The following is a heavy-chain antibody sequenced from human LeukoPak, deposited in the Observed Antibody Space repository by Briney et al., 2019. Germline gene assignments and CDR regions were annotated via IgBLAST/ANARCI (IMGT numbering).Heavy chain of an antibody. CDR3: VKDTSRTAAGTTWGSLDY. J-gene: IGHJ4*02. D-gene: IGHD6-13*01. Sequence: PGRSLRLSCAASGLIFSDFGMHWVRQAPGKGLEWVAVISYDGINKYYADSVKGRFTISRDNSMNTLYSQMNSLRPEDTAIYYCVKDTSRTAAGTTWGSLDYWGQGTLVTVS. CDR2: ISYDGINK. CDR1: GLIFSDFG. V-gene: IGHV3-30*18.